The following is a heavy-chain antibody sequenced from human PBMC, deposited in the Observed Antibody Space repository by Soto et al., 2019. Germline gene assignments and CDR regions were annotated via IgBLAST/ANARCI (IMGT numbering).Heavy chain of an antibody. CDR1: GYTFTSYA. CDR3: ARARLVGATAPGY. J-gene: IGHJ4*02. Sequence: GASVKVSCKASGYTFTSYAMHWVRQAPGQRLEWMGWINAGNGNTKYSQKFQGRVTVTKDTSASTAYMELSSLRVEDTAVYYCARARLVGATAPGYWGQGTLVTVSS. V-gene: IGHV1-3*01. D-gene: IGHD1-26*01. CDR2: INAGNGNT.